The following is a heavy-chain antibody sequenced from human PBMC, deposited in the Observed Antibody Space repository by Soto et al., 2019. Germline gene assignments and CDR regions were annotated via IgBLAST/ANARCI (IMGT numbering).Heavy chain of an antibody. D-gene: IGHD6-19*01. CDR3: ARSFGWYAIDQ. CDR2: IHHSGNT. V-gene: IGHV4-4*02. J-gene: IGHJ4*02. CDR1: SASISSEQR. Sequence: SETLSLTCAVSSASISSEQRWSWVRQPPGKGLEWIGEIHHSGNTNSNPSLKSRVTMSVDKSKNQFSLNLNSLTAADTAVYYCARSFGWYAIDQWSQGALVT.